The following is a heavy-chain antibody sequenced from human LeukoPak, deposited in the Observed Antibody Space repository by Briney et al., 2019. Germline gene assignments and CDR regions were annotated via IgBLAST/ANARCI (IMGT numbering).Heavy chain of an antibody. V-gene: IGHV4-59*01. CDR1: GGSISSYY. CDR3: ARDKAPYCSSTSCYGGDAFDI. CDR2: IYYGGST. D-gene: IGHD2-2*01. J-gene: IGHJ3*02. Sequence: SETLSLTCTVSGGSISSYYWSWIRQPPGKGLEWIGYIYYGGSTNYNPSLKSRVTISVDTSKNQFSLKLSSVTAADTAVYYWARDKAPYCSSTSCYGGDAFDIWGQGTMVTVSS.